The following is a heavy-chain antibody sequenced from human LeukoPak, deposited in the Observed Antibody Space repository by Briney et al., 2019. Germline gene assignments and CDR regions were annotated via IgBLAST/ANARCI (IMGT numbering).Heavy chain of an antibody. Sequence: PSETLSLTCTVSGGSISSGGYYWRWIRQHPGKGLEWIGYIYYSGSTYYNPSLKSRVTISVDTSKNQFSLKLSSVTAADTAVYYCARVLQWLGRFDYWGEGTLVTVSS. D-gene: IGHD6-19*01. J-gene: IGHJ4*02. CDR2: IYYSGST. CDR1: GGSISSGGYY. CDR3: ARVLQWLGRFDY. V-gene: IGHV4-31*03.